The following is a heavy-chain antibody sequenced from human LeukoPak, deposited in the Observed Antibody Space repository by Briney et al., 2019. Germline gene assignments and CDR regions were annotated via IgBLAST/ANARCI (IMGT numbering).Heavy chain of an antibody. Sequence: PSETLSLTCAVYGWSLSGYYWGRIRQPPRKGLEWIGEINHSGSTNYNPSLKSRVTISVDTSKNQFSLKLSSVTAADTAVYYCARGPRIAVAGIWGQGTLVTVSS. CDR1: GWSLSGYY. D-gene: IGHD6-19*01. CDR3: ARGPRIAVAGI. CDR2: INHSGST. J-gene: IGHJ4*02. V-gene: IGHV4-34*01.